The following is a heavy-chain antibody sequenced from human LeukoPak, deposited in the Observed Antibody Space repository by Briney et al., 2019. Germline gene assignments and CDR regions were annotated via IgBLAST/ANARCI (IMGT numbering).Heavy chain of an antibody. J-gene: IGHJ5*02. Sequence: SETLSLTCAVYGGSFSGYYWSWIRQPPGKGLEWIGEINHSGSTNYNPSLKSRVTISVDTSKNQFSLKLSSVTAADTAVYYCARGRRYCSSTSCYAGWFDPWGQGTWSPSPQ. V-gene: IGHV4-34*01. CDR1: GGSFSGYY. CDR2: INHSGST. D-gene: IGHD2-2*01. CDR3: ARGRRYCSSTSCYAGWFDP.